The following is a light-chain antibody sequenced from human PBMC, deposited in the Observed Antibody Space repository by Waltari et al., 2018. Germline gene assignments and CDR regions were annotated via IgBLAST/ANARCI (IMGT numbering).Light chain of an antibody. Sequence: SYVLTQPPSVSVAPGQTSRLPCGGNNIGSNPVHWYQLKPGQAPILVMYDDNYPPSGSPDPVSGSNSGDTGALGISRVEAGDEADYYWQVWDNDSKHYVFGTGTTVTVL. V-gene: IGLV3-21*02. J-gene: IGLJ1*01. CDR3: QVWDNDSKHYV. CDR2: DDN. CDR1: NIGSNP.